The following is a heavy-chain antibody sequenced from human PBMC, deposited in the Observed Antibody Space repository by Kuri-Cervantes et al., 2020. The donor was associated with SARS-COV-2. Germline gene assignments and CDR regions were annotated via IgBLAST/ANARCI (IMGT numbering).Heavy chain of an antibody. J-gene: IGHJ6*02. Sequence: GESLKISCAASGFTFSSYAMRWVRQAPGKGLEWVSAISGSGGSTYYADSVKGRFTISRDNSKNTLYLQMNSLRVEDTAVYYCASASSKRDYYYYGMDVWGQGTTVTVSS. D-gene: IGHD5-24*01. CDR3: ASASSKRDYYYYGMDV. V-gene: IGHV3-23*01. CDR1: GFTFSSYA. CDR2: ISGSGGST.